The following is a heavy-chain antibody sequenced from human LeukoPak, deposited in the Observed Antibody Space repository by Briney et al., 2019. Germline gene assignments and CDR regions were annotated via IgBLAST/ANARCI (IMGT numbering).Heavy chain of an antibody. Sequence: SETLSLTCTVSGGSISSSNYYWGWIRQPPGKGLEWIGIVHYNGSTYYNPSLKSRVTISVDTSKSQFSLELSSVAAADTAVYYCTRYDPAATGGWFDPWGQGTLVTVSS. D-gene: IGHD2-15*01. CDR1: GGSISSSNYY. V-gene: IGHV4-39*01. J-gene: IGHJ5*02. CDR3: TRYDPAATGGWFDP. CDR2: VHYNGST.